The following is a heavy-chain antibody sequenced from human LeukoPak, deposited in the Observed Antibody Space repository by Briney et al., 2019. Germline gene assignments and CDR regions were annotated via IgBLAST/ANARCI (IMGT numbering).Heavy chain of an antibody. J-gene: IGHJ4*02. V-gene: IGHV4-4*07. CDR3: AREPPGY. Sequence: PSETLSLTCPVSGGSISSYYWNWIRQPAGKGLEWIGRIYTNGGASYNPSLKSRVTISIDASKNQFSLKLSSVTAADTAVYYCAREPPGYWGQGILVTVSS. CDR1: GGSISSYY. CDR2: IYTNGGA.